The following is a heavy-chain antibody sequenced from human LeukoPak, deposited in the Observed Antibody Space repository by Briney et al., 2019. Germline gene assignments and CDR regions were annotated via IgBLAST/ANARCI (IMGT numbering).Heavy chain of an antibody. Sequence: SVKVSCKASGGTFSSYTISWVRQAPGQGLEWMGRIIPILGIANYAQKFQGRVTITADKSTSTAYMELSSLRSEDTAVYYCAIRPLECSSTSCYTEAYYYMDVWGKGTTVTVSS. J-gene: IGHJ6*03. CDR3: AIRPLECSSTSCYTEAYYYMDV. D-gene: IGHD2-2*02. CDR2: IIPILGIA. V-gene: IGHV1-69*02. CDR1: GGTFSSYT.